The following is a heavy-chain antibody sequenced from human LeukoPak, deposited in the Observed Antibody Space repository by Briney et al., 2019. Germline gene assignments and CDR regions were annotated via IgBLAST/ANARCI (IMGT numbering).Heavy chain of an antibody. CDR1: GFTFSSYS. Sequence: GGSLRLSCAASGFTFSSYSMNWVRQAPGKGLEWVSSLSTSSYIYYADSLKGRFTISRDNAKNSLYLQMNSLRAEDTAVYYCARSQGTIPDSVPLDIWGQGTMVTVSS. CDR2: LSTSSYI. CDR3: ARSQGTIPDSVPLDI. J-gene: IGHJ3*02. D-gene: IGHD5/OR15-5a*01. V-gene: IGHV3-21*01.